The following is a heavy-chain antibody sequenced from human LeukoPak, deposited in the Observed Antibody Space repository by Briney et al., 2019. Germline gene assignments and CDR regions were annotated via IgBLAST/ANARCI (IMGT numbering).Heavy chain of an antibody. D-gene: IGHD1-26*01. CDR2: IYTSGST. CDR1: GGSISSYY. CDR3: ARHGRLGGSYSP. Sequence: SETLSLTCTVSGGSISSYYWSWIRQPAGKGLEWIGRIYTSGSTNYNPSLKSRVTISVDTSKNQFSMKLSSVTAADTAVYYCARHGRLGGSYSPWGQGTLVTVSS. V-gene: IGHV4-4*07. J-gene: IGHJ5*02.